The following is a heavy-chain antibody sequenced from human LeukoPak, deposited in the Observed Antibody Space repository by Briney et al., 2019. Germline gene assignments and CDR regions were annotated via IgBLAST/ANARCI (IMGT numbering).Heavy chain of an antibody. CDR2: IYYDGST. CDR3: ARRELAYYFDY. Sequence: XEWIGYIYYDGSTKYNPSLKSRVTISVDTSKNQFSLKLSSVTAADTAVYYCARRELAYYFDYWGQGTLVTVSS. D-gene: IGHD3-10*01. J-gene: IGHJ4*02. V-gene: IGHV4-59*08.